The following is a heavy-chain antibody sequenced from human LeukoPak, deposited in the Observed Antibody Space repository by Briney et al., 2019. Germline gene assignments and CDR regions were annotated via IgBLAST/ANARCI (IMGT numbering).Heavy chain of an antibody. V-gene: IGHV6-1*01. J-gene: IGHJ4*02. CDR2: TYYRSKWYD. CDR3: ARGYSSGWSVDC. Sequence: SQTLSLTCAISGDSVSSNSATWNWIRQSPSRGLESLGRTYYRSKWYDDYAVSVKSRITINPDTSKNQFSLQLNSVAPEDTAVYYCARGYSSGWSVDCWGQGTLVTVSS. D-gene: IGHD6-19*01. CDR1: GDSVSSNSAT.